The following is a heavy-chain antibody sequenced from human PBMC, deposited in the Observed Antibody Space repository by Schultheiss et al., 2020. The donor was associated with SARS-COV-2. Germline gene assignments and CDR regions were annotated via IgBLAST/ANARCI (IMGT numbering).Heavy chain of an antibody. Sequence: GGSLRLSCAASGFTFSDYYMSWIRQAPGKGLEWLSFISSSSIDINYADSVKGRFTISRDNAKNSLYLQMNSLRAEDTAVYYCARDGGSYGGPHHGMDVWGQGTTVTVSS. CDR3: ARDGGSYGGPHHGMDV. J-gene: IGHJ6*02. CDR1: GFTFSDYY. CDR2: ISSSSIDI. V-gene: IGHV3-11*06. D-gene: IGHD5-18*01.